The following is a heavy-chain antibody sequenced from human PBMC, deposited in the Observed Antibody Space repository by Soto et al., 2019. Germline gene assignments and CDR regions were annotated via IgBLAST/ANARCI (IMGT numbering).Heavy chain of an antibody. J-gene: IGHJ5*02. CDR3: ARAYSGIPPLGFDP. CDR1: GGSISSGGYS. CDR2: INHSVST. D-gene: IGHD6-13*01. Sequence: QLQLQESGSGLVKPSQTLSLTCAVSGGSISSGGYSWSWIRQPPGKGLEWIGYINHSVSTYYNTSLKSRVTIAVDRSKNQFSLKLSSVTAADTAVYYCARAYSGIPPLGFDPWGQGTLVTVSS. V-gene: IGHV4-30-2*01.